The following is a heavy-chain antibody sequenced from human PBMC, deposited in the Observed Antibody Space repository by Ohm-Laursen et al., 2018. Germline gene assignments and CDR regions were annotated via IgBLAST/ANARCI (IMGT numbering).Heavy chain of an antibody. J-gene: IGHJ4*03. V-gene: IGHV3-48*01. D-gene: IGHD3-10*02. CDR3: ARGPPMFYGGYVDY. CDR1: GFTFSSYG. Sequence: GSLRLSCAASGFTFSSYGMHWVRQAPGKGLEWVSYISDSSRTIYYADSVKGRFTTSRDNAKNSLYLQMSSLRVEDTAVYYCARGPPMFYGGYVDYWGQGTLVTVSS. CDR2: ISDSSRTI.